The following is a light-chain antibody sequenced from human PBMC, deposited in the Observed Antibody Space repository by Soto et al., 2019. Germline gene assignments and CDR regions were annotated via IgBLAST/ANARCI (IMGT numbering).Light chain of an antibody. CDR2: KAS. CDR1: QSISSW. J-gene: IGKJ1*01. Sequence: DIPMTQSPSTLSASVGDRVTITCRASQSISSWLAWYQQKPGQAPKLLIYKASTLQSGVPSRFSGSGSGTEFTLAISSLQPDDSATYYCQQYNDNWTFGQGTKVEMK. V-gene: IGKV1-5*03. CDR3: QQYNDNWT.